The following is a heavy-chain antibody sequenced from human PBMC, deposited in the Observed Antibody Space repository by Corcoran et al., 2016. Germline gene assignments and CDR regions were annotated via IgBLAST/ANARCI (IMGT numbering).Heavy chain of an antibody. D-gene: IGHD3-10*01. J-gene: IGHJ6*02. CDR1: GFTFSSYG. CDR3: ANYGSTPVGMDV. V-gene: IGHV3-30*18. CDR2: ISYDGSNK. Sequence: QVQLVESGGGVVQPGRSLRLSCAASGFTFSSYGMHWVRQAPGKGLEWVAVISYDGSNKYYADSVKGRFTISRDKSKNTLYLQMNSLRAEDTAVYYCANYGSTPVGMDVWGQGTTVTVSS.